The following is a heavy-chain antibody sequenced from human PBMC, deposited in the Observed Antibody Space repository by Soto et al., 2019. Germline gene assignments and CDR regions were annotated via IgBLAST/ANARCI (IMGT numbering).Heavy chain of an antibody. V-gene: IGHV1-8*01. CDR3: AREGTGEPYYYYYMDV. CDR1: GYTFTSYD. Sequence: ASVKVSCKASGYTFTSYDINWVRQATGQGLEWMGWMNPNSGNTGYAQKFQGRVTMTRNTSISTAYMELSSLRSEGTAVYYCAREGTGEPYYYYYMDVWGKGTTVTVSS. J-gene: IGHJ6*03. CDR2: MNPNSGNT. D-gene: IGHD7-27*01.